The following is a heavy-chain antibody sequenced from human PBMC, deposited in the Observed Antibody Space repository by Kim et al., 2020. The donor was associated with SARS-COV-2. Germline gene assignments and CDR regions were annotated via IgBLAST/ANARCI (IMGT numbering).Heavy chain of an antibody. V-gene: IGHV1-24*01. D-gene: IGHD6-13*01. J-gene: IGHJ4*02. CDR2: FDPEDGET. Sequence: ASVKVSCKVSGYTLTELSMHWVRQAPGKGLEWMGGFDPEDGETIYAQKFQGRVTMTEDTSTDTAYMELSSLRSEDTAVYYCATGTTAAGGQENDYWGQGTLVTVSS. CDR3: ATGTTAAGGQENDY. CDR1: GYTLTELS.